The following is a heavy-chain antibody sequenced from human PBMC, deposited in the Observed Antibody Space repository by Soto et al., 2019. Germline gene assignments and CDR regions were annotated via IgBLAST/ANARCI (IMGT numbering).Heavy chain of an antibody. CDR2: IYPGDSDT. CDR3: ARLYKSSPLIAVAGLKGGQLVRRFDY. V-gene: IGHV5-51*01. J-gene: IGHJ4*02. Sequence: PGESLKISCKGSGYSFTSYWIGWVRQMPGRGLEWMGIIYPGDSDTRYSPSFQGQVTISADKSISTAYLQWSSLKASDTAMYYCARLYKSSPLIAVAGLKGGQLVRRFDYWGQGTLVTVSS. CDR1: GYSFTSYW. D-gene: IGHD6-19*01.